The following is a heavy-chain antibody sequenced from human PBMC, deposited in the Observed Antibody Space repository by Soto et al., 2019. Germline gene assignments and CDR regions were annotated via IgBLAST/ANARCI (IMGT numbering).Heavy chain of an antibody. V-gene: IGHV3-9*01. Sequence: GGSLRLSCAASGFTFHDYAMHWVRQGQGKGLEWVSGITWNSGSIDYADSVKGRFTISRDNAKNSLYLQMNSLRPEDTALYYCAKDIREYSSGWTYFDYWGHGTLVTVS. CDR1: GFTFHDYA. D-gene: IGHD6-19*01. CDR3: AKDIREYSSGWTYFDY. J-gene: IGHJ4*01. CDR2: ITWNSGSI.